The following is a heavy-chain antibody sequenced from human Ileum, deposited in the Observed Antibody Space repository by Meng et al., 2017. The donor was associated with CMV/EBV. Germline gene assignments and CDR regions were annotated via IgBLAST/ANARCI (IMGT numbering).Heavy chain of an antibody. CDR1: GYTFTSYG. CDR3: ARDYDILTGYAYGMDV. CDR2: ISAYNGNT. Sequence: ASVKVSCKASGYTFTSYGISWVRQASGQGLEWMGWISAYNGNTNYAQKLQGRVTMTTDTSTSTAYMELRSLRSDDTAVYYCARDYDILTGYAYGMDVWGQGTTVTVSS. V-gene: IGHV1-18*01. J-gene: IGHJ6*02. D-gene: IGHD3-9*01.